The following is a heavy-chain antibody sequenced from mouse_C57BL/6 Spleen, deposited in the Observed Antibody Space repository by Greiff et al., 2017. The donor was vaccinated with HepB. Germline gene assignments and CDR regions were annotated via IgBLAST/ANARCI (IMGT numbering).Heavy chain of an antibody. CDR1: GFTFSSYA. CDR3: AREAYYSRGYFDY. D-gene: IGHD2-5*01. CDR2: ISDGGSST. V-gene: IGHV5-4*01. J-gene: IGHJ2*01. Sequence: EVKLVESGGGLVKPGGSLKLSCAASGFTFSSYAMSWVRQTPEKRLAWVATISDGGSSTYYPDNVKGRFTISRDNAKNNLYLQMSHLKSEDTAMYYCAREAYYSRGYFDYWGQGTTLTVSS.